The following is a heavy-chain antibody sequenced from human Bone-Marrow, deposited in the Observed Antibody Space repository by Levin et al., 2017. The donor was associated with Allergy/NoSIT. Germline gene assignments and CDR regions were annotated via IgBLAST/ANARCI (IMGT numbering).Heavy chain of an antibody. J-gene: IGHJ4*02. Sequence: LSLPCAASGFTFDDYTMHWVRQAPGKGLEWVSLISWDGGSTYYADSVKGRFTISRDNSKNSLYLQMNSLRTEDTALYYCAKDIVGYYDSSGYPGDWGQGTLVTVSS. CDR2: ISWDGGST. V-gene: IGHV3-43*01. CDR1: GFTFDDYT. CDR3: AKDIVGYYDSSGYPGD. D-gene: IGHD3-22*01.